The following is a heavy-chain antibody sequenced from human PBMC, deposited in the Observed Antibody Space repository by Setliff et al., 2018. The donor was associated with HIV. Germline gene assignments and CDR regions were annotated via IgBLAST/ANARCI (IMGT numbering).Heavy chain of an antibody. CDR3: AALGYSSTWNY. Sequence: GGSLRLSCAASGFTLDDYAMHWVRQAPGKGLEWVSFISWDGGSSDYADSVKGRFTISRDNSKSSLFLQMDSLRAEDTAFYYCAALGYSSTWNYWGQGTLVTVSS. CDR1: GFTLDDYA. V-gene: IGHV3-43D*03. J-gene: IGHJ4*02. CDR2: ISWDGGSS. D-gene: IGHD6-13*01.